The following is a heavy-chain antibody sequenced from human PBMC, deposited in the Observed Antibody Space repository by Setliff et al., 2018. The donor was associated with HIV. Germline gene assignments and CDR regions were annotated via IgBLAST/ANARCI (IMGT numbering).Heavy chain of an antibody. CDR2: INHSGST. V-gene: IGHV4-34*01. CDR3: ARGPPAEDYYYYMDD. J-gene: IGHJ6*03. CDR1: GGSFSGYS. Sequence: SETLSLTCAVYGGSFSGYSWGWIRQPPGKGLEWIGEINHSGSTNYNPSLKSRDTISVDTSKCQFSLNLTSVTAADTAVYYCARGPPAEDYYYYMDDWDKGTTVTVSS.